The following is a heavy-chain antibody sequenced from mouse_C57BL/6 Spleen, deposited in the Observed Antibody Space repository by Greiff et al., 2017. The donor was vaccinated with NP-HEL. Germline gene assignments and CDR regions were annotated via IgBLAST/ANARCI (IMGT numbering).Heavy chain of an antibody. CDR1: GFTFSDYY. CDR2: INYDGSST. Sequence: EVQRVESEGGLVQPGSSMKLSCTASGFTFSDYYMAWVRQVPEKGLEWVANINYDGSSTYYLDSLKSRFIISRDNAKNILYLQMSSLKSEDTATYYCARNGNYDYAMDYWGQGTSVTVSS. CDR3: ARNGNYDYAMDY. J-gene: IGHJ4*01. D-gene: IGHD2-1*01. V-gene: IGHV5-16*01.